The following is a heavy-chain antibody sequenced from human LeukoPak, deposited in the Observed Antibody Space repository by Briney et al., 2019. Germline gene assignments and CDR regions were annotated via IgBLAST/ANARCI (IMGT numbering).Heavy chain of an antibody. CDR3: ARVLAVTTWNWFDP. CDR1: GYSFTGYY. J-gene: IGHJ5*02. Sequence: RASVKVSCKASGYSFTGYYMHWVRQAPGQGLEWMGWINPNNGGTNYVQKFQGRVTLTRDTSISTAYMELSSLRSDDTAVYYCARVLAVTTWNWFDPWGQGTLVTVSS. D-gene: IGHD2-21*02. V-gene: IGHV1-2*02. CDR2: INPNNGGT.